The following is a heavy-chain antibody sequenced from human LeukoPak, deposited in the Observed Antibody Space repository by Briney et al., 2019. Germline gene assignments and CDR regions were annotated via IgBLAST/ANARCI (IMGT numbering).Heavy chain of an antibody. V-gene: IGHV3-11*01. CDR2: ISSSGSTI. Sequence: GGSLRLSCAASGFTFSDYYMSWIRQAPGKGLEWVSYISSSGSTIYYADSVKGRFTISRDNAKNSLYLQMNSLRAEDTAVYYCARAIIELPYAFDILGQGTMVTVSS. D-gene: IGHD1-7*01. CDR3: ARAIIELPYAFDI. CDR1: GFTFSDYY. J-gene: IGHJ3*02.